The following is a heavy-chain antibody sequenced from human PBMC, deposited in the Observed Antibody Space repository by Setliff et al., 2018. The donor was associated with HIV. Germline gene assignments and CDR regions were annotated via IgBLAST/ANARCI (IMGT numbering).Heavy chain of an antibody. CDR1: GASISSPIYY. J-gene: IGHJ4*02. CDR3: AAAEGQGPWYFFDN. CDR2: IYYNGNT. Sequence: TLSLTCSVSGASISSPIYYWGWIRQAPGKGLEWIGNIYYNGNTNYKPSLERRLTISVGTSKSQFSLSLSSVTATDTALYFCAAAEGQGPWYFFDNWGQGTQVTVSS. V-gene: IGHV4-39*01. D-gene: IGHD6-13*01.